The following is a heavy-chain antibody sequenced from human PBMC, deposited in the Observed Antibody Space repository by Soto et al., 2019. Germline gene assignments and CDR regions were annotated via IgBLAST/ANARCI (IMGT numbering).Heavy chain of an antibody. CDR2: ISNRGDT. CDR1: GFIVSDTY. V-gene: IGHV3-66*01. CDR3: AREPRYCRGGSCSIAGDAYDI. D-gene: IGHD2-15*01. Sequence: PGGSLRLSCTASGFIVSDTYVNWVRQAPGKGLEWVSVISNRGDTHYANSVRGRFSLSRDISDNTLHLQMNNLRVEDTAVYYCAREPRYCRGGSCSIAGDAYDIWGQGTMVLVSS. J-gene: IGHJ3*02.